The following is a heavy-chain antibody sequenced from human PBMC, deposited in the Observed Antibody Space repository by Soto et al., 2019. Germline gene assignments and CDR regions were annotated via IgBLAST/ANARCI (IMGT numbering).Heavy chain of an antibody. Sequence: QLQLQESGPGLVKPSETLSLTCTVSGDSISSSTSYWSWIRQPPGKGLEWIGNIYYSGRTYYNPSLKSRVTISVDTSKNQFSLKLSCVTAADTAVYFCARHLAVATDRSIDYWGQGTLVTVSS. CDR1: GDSISSSTSY. CDR2: IYYSGRT. CDR3: ARHLAVATDRSIDY. D-gene: IGHD6-19*01. V-gene: IGHV4-39*01. J-gene: IGHJ4*02.